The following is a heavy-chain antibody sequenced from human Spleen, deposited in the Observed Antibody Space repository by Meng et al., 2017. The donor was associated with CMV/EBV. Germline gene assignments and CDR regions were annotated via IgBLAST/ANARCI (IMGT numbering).Heavy chain of an antibody. V-gene: IGHV3-7*01. CDR2: IREDGSSK. J-gene: IGHJ6*02. CDR1: GFTFSTSW. D-gene: IGHD2-2*02. CDR3: ARDNVVVVAAAIPRHYYYYGMDV. Sequence: GESLKISCAASGFTFSTSWMSWVRQAPGKGLEWVANIREDGSSKYYADPVKGRFTISRDNAKNSLYLQMNSLRAEDTAVYYCARDNVVVVAAAIPRHYYYYGMDVWGQGTTVTVSS.